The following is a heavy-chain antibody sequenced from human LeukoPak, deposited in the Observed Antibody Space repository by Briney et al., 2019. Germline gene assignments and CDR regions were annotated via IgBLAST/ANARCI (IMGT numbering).Heavy chain of an antibody. CDR1: GGSISSGDYY. V-gene: IGHV4-30-4*01. D-gene: IGHD5-18*01. CDR2: IYYSGST. CDR3: ARDTAMAYFDY. Sequence: SQTLSLTCNVSGGSISSGDYYWSWIRQPPGKGLEWIGYIYYSGSTYYNPSLKSRVTISVDTSKNQFSLKLSSVTAADTAVYYCARDTAMAYFDYWGQGTLVTVSS. J-gene: IGHJ4*02.